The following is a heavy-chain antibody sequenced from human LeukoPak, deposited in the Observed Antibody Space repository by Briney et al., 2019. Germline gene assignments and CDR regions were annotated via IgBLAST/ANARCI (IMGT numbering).Heavy chain of an antibody. CDR2: INTRNGNA. CDR1: GYTFTTYE. CDR3: ARNHLGLGL. Sequence: ASVKVSCKASGYTFTTYEIIWVRQPPAQGLEWMGWINTRNGNANYAHQLQSRVTMTTDTSTSTSYMELASLRFDDTVISYCARNHLGLGLWGQGTLDTVPS. D-gene: IGHD3-16*01. J-gene: IGHJ4*02. V-gene: IGHV1-18*01.